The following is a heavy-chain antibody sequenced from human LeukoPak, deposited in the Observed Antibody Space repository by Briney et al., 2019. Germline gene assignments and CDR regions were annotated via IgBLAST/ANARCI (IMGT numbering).Heavy chain of an antibody. CDR3: AKSGGYCSSTSCYGLHDWFDP. Sequence: SETLSLTCTVSGYSISSGYYWGWIRQPPGKGLEWIGSIYHSGSTYYNPSLKSRVTISVDTSKNQLSLKLSSVTAADTAVYYCAKSGGYCSSTSCYGLHDWFDPWGQGTLVTVSS. CDR2: IYHSGST. CDR1: GYSISSGYY. D-gene: IGHD2-2*01. V-gene: IGHV4-38-2*02. J-gene: IGHJ5*02.